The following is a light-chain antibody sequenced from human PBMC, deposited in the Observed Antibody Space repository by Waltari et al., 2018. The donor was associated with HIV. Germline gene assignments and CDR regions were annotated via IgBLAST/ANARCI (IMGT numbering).Light chain of an antibody. CDR3: SSYTSSSTLVV. CDR2: DVN. V-gene: IGLV2-14*03. J-gene: IGLJ2*01. Sequence: QSALTQPASVSGSPGQSITISCTGTSSDVGGYNYVSWYQQHPGKAPKLMIYDVNNRPSGVSNRFSGSESGNTASLTISGLQAEDEADYYCSSYTSSSTLVVFGGGTKLTVL. CDR1: SSDVGGYNY.